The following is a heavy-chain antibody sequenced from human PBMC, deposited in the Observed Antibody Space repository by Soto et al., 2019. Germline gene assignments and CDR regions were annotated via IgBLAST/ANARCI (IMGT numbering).Heavy chain of an antibody. D-gene: IGHD6-19*01. CDR2: IIPIFGTA. J-gene: IGHJ4*02. Sequence: GASVKVSCKASGGTFSSYAISWVRQAPGQGLEWMGGIIPIFGTANYAQKFQGRVTITADESTSTAYMEMSSLRSEDTAVYYCATPNYSSGWYVFDYWGQGTLVTVSS. CDR1: GGTFSSYA. V-gene: IGHV1-69*13. CDR3: ATPNYSSGWYVFDY.